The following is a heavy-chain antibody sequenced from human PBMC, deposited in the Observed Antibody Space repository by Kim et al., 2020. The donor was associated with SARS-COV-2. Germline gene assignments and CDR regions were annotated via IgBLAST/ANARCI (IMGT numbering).Heavy chain of an antibody. J-gene: IGHJ3*02. D-gene: IGHD5-18*01. CDR1: GGSISSGGYY. CDR3: ARADTAMGPDAFDI. CDR2: IYYSGST. V-gene: IGHV4-31*03. Sequence: SETLSLTCTVSGGSISSGGYYWSWIRQHPGKGLEWIGYIYYSGSTYYNPSLKSRVTISVDTSKNQFSLKLSSVTAADTAVYYCARADTAMGPDAFDIWGQGTMVTVSS.